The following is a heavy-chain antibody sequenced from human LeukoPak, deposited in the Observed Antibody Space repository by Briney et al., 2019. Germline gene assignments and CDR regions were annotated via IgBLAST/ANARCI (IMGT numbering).Heavy chain of an antibody. CDR2: IYYSGST. CDR1: GGSISSSSYY. V-gene: IGHV4-39*07. Sequence: SETLFLTCTVSGGSISSSSYYWGWIRQPPGKGLEWIGSIYYSGSTYYNPSLKSRVTISVETSKNQFSLQLNSVTPEDTAVYYCARGSWPREYYYYYMDVWGKGTTVTVSS. CDR3: ARGSWPREYYYYYMDV. D-gene: IGHD3-10*01. J-gene: IGHJ6*03.